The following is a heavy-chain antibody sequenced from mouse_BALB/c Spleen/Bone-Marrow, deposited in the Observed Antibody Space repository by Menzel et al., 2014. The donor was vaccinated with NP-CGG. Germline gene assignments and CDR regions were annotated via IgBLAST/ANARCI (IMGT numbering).Heavy chain of an antibody. CDR1: GYTFTDYY. D-gene: IGHD2-2*01. J-gene: IGHJ3*01. CDR3: ASSRGYAWFAY. V-gene: IGHV1-77*01. CDR2: IYPGSGNT. Sequence: QVQLQQSGAELARPGASVKLSCKASGYTFTDYYINWVKQRTGLGLEWIGEIYPGSGNTYYNEKFKGKATLTADKSSSTAYMQLSSLTSEDSAVYFCASSRGYAWFAYWGQGTLVTVSA.